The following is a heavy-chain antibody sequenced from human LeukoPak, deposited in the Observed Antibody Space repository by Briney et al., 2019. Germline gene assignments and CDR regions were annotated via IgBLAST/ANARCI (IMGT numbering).Heavy chain of an antibody. CDR2: ISSSSSYI. V-gene: IGHV3-21*01. Sequence: TPGGSLRLSCAASGFTFSSYSMNWVRQAPGKGLEWVSFISSSSSYIYYADSVKGRFTISRDNAKNSLYLQMNSLRAEDTAVYYCARGNSGATYWFDPWGQGTLVTVSS. CDR1: GFTFSSYS. CDR3: ARGNSGATYWFDP. J-gene: IGHJ5*02. D-gene: IGHD1-26*01.